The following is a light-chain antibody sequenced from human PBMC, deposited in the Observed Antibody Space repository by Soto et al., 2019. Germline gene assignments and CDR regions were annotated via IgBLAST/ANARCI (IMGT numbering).Light chain of an antibody. CDR2: AAS. V-gene: IGKV1-39*01. J-gene: IGKJ1*01. Sequence: DIQITQSPSSMSASVGDRVTITCRASQSISAYLNWYQQKPGKAPKLLIYAASSLQSGVPSRFSGSGSGTDFTLTISSLQPEDFATYYCQQYNNYWTFGQGTRVEIK. CDR3: QQYNNYWT. CDR1: QSISAY.